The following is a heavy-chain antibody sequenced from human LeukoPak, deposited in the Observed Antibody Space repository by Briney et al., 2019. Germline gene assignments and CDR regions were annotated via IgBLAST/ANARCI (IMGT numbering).Heavy chain of an antibody. J-gene: IGHJ4*02. CDR2: IRYDGSNK. CDR3: ASPYYYDSYFDY. V-gene: IGHV3-30*02. CDR1: GFTFSSYG. Sequence: PGGSLRLSCAASGFTFSSYGMHWVRQAPGKGLEWVALIRYDGSNKYYADSVKGRFTISRDNSKNTLYLQMNSLRAEDTAVYYCASPYYYDSYFDYWGQGTLVTVSS. D-gene: IGHD3-22*01.